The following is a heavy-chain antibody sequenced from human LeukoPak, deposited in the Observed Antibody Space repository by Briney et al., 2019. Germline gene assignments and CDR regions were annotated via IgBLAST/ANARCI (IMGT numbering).Heavy chain of an antibody. D-gene: IGHD5-12*01. J-gene: IGHJ3*02. CDR1: GFTFSSYS. CDR3: AKVLRWTSGLREHDAFDI. Sequence: PGGSLRLSCAASGFTFSSYSMNWFRQAPGKGLEWVSSISSSSSYIYYADSVKGRFTISRDNSKNTLYLQMNSLRAEDTAVYYCAKVLRWTSGLREHDAFDIWGQGTMVTVSS. CDR2: ISSSSSYI. V-gene: IGHV3-21*04.